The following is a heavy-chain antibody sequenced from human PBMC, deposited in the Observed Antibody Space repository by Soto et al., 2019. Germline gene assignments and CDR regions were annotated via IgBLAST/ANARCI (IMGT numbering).Heavy chain of an antibody. D-gene: IGHD3-22*01. J-gene: IGHJ3*02. CDR3: ARGLPGYYDSRDAFDI. V-gene: IGHV1-46*01. CDR2: INPFGGSR. CDR1: GYIFTSYY. Sequence: ASVKVSCKAPGYIFTSYYIHWVRQAPGQGLEWMGWINPFGGSRMFAQSFQGRVTMTRNTSISTAYMELSSLRSEDTAVYYCARGLPGYYDSRDAFDIWGQGTMVTVSS.